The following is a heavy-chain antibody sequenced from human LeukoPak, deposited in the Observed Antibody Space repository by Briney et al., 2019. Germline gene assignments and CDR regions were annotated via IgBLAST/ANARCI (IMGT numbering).Heavy chain of an antibody. CDR3: ARPREVAGDGGGDAFDI. V-gene: IGHV3-74*01. Sequence: GGSLRLSCAASGFTFSSYWMHWVRQAPGKGLVWASRINSEGSRTTYADSVKGRFTISRDNAKNTLYLQMSSLRVEDTAVYYCARPREVAGDGGGDAFDIWGQGTMVTVSS. J-gene: IGHJ3*02. D-gene: IGHD6-19*01. CDR2: INSEGSRT. CDR1: GFTFSSYW.